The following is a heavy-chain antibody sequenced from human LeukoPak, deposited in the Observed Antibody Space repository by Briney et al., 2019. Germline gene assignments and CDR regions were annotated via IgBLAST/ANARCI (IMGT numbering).Heavy chain of an antibody. D-gene: IGHD3-22*01. Sequence: GGSLRLSCAASGFTFSGYWMHWVRQAPGKGLVWVSRTNRDDSDTRYADSVKGRFTISRDKAKSTLYLQMNSLRVEDTAVYYCARSANYFDTSGQDYWGQGTLVTVSS. V-gene: IGHV3-74*01. CDR3: ARSANYFDTSGQDY. CDR1: GFTFSGYW. CDR2: TNRDDSDT. J-gene: IGHJ4*02.